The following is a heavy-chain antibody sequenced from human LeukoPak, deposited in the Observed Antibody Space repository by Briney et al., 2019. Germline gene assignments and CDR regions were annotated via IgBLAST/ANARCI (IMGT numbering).Heavy chain of an antibody. CDR1: GFSFSSYS. V-gene: IGHV3-21*04. Sequence: PGGSLRLSCAASGFSFSSYSMNWVRQAPGKGLEWVSSISSSSSYTYYADSVKGRFTISRDNAKSSLYLQMNSLRAEDTAVYYCARGGSGNWNAPFDYWGQGTLVTVSS. J-gene: IGHJ4*02. CDR3: ARGGSGNWNAPFDY. CDR2: ISSSSSYT. D-gene: IGHD1-1*01.